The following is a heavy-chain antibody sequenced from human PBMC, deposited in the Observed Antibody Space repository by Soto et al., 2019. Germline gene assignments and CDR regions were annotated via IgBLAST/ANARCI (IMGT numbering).Heavy chain of an antibody. CDR1: GFTSSDAW. J-gene: IGHJ4*02. Sequence: GGSLRLSCAASGFTSSDAWMSWVRQAPGKGLEWVGRIKSNSDGATTDYAAPVKGRFTISRDDSTNMLYLQMSSLKTEDTAMYYCARHTYYGDYLDWGQGTLVTVSS. CDR3: ARHTYYGDYLD. V-gene: IGHV3-15*01. CDR2: IKSNSDGATT. D-gene: IGHD4-17*01.